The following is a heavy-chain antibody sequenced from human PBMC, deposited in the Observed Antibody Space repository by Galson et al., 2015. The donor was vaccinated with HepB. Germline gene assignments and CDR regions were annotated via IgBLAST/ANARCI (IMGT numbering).Heavy chain of an antibody. Sequence: SLRLSCAASGFTFSSYAMSWVRQAPGKGLEWVSAISGSGGSTYYADSVKGRFTISRDNSKNTLYLQMNSLRAEDTAVYYCAKANYAFDAFDIWGQGTMVTVSS. CDR2: ISGSGGST. D-gene: IGHD3-16*01. V-gene: IGHV3-23*01. CDR3: AKANYAFDAFDI. CDR1: GFTFSSYA. J-gene: IGHJ3*02.